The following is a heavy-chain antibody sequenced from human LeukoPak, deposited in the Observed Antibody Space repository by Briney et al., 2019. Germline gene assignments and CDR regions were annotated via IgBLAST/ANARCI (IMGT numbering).Heavy chain of an antibody. CDR2: INPNSGGT. CDR1: GYTFTGYY. J-gene: IGHJ4*02. CDR3: ARNPGSIAAAGEADY. Sequence: GASGKVSCKASGYTFTGYYMHWVRQAPGQGLEWMGWINPNSGGTNYAQKFQGRVTMTRDTSISTAYMELSRLRSDDTAVYYCARNPGSIAAAGEADYWGQGTLVTVPS. D-gene: IGHD6-13*01. V-gene: IGHV1-2*02.